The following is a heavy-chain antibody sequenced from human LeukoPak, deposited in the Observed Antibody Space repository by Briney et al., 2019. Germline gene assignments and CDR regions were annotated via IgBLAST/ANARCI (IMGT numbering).Heavy chain of an antibody. CDR3: ARDGWFGEPR. D-gene: IGHD3-10*01. V-gene: IGHV4-59*01. CDR2: IYYTGST. J-gene: IGHJ1*01. CDR1: GGSISGYY. Sequence: SETLFLTCTVSGGSISGYYWSWIRQPPGKGLEWIGYIYYTGSTNYSPSLKSRVTILVDTSKNQFSLKLSSVTAADTAVYYCARDGWFGEPRWGQGTLVTVSS.